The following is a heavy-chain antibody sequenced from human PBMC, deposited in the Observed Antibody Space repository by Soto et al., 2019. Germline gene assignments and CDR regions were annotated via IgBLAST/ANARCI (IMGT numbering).Heavy chain of an antibody. CDR3: ASPLERRGLGWYYGMDV. D-gene: IGHD1-1*01. CDR2: ISSSSSTI. CDR1: GFTFSSYS. Sequence: EVQLVESGGGLVQPGGSLRLSCAASGFTFSSYSMNWVRQAPGKGLEWVSYISSSSSTIYYADSVKGRFTISRDNAKNSLYLQMNSLRAEDTAVYYCASPLERRGLGWYYGMDVWGQGTTVTVSS. V-gene: IGHV3-48*01. J-gene: IGHJ6*02.